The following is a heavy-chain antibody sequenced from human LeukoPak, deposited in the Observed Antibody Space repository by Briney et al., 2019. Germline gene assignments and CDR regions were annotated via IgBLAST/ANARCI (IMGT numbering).Heavy chain of an antibody. CDR3: ARDIGSGSYYPVSYYFDY. CDR2: ISYDGSNK. Sequence: GGSLRLSCAASGFTFSSYAMSWVRQAPGKGLEWVAVISYDGSNKYYADSVKGRFTISRDNSKNTLYLQMNSLRAEDTAVYYCARDIGSGSYYPVSYYFDYWGQGTLVTVSS. J-gene: IGHJ4*02. D-gene: IGHD3-10*01. CDR1: GFTFSSYA. V-gene: IGHV3-30-3*01.